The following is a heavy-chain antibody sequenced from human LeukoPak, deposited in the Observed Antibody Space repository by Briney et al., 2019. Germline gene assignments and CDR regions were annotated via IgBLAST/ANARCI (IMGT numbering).Heavy chain of an antibody. Sequence: SETLSLTCAVSGVSFNDYYWSWVCQTPGRGLEWIGEINHSGYTNDSPSLKSRVTLSIDTSRKQFSLNLRSVTVADTGIYYCTRMTTGHDYWGQGTLVTVSS. V-gene: IGHV4-34*01. CDR2: INHSGYT. J-gene: IGHJ4*02. D-gene: IGHD4-17*01. CDR3: TRMTTGHDY. CDR1: GVSFNDYY.